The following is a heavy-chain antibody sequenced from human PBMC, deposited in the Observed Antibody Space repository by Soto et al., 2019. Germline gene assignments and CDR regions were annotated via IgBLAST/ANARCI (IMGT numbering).Heavy chain of an antibody. Sequence: GGSLRLSCAASGFTFSSYGMHWVRQAPGKGLEWVAVISYDGSNKYYADSVKGRFTITRDNSKNTLYLQMISLRAEDTAVDYCAKDHAGYYDFWSGYHDAFDIWGQGTMVTVSS. V-gene: IGHV3-30*18. J-gene: IGHJ3*02. CDR2: ISYDGSNK. CDR3: AKDHAGYYDFWSGYHDAFDI. D-gene: IGHD3-3*01. CDR1: GFTFSSYG.